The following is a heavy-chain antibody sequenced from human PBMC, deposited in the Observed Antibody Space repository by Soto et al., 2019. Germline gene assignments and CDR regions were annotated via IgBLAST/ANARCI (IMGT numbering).Heavy chain of an antibody. J-gene: IGHJ4*02. CDR3: ARVKFGDPFDF. Sequence: QVQLVQSGTEVKRPGASVKVSCKASGYTFSNYGVSWMRQAPGQGLDWVGWFNPANQNTNYEQKFQDRVSMTAYTSMSTAYMELRGIRSDVTALYYCARVKFGDPFDFWGQGTLVTVSS. D-gene: IGHD2-21*02. CDR1: GYTFSNYG. V-gene: IGHV1-18*01. CDR2: FNPANQNT.